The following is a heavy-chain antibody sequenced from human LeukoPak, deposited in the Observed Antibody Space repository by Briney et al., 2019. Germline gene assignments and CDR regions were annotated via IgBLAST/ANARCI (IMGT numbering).Heavy chain of an antibody. Sequence: GGSLRLSCAASGFTLSSYWMSWVRQAPGKGVEGVANIKQDGSEKYYVDSVKGRFTISRDNAKNSLYLQMNSLRAEDTAVYYCARLSTVTTSFDYWGQGTLVTVSS. CDR2: IKQDGSEK. V-gene: IGHV3-7*01. J-gene: IGHJ4*02. D-gene: IGHD4-17*01. CDR1: GFTLSSYW. CDR3: ARLSTVTTSFDY.